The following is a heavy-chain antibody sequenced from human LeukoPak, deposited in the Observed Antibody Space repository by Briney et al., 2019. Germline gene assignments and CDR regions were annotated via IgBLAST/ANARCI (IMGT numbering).Heavy chain of an antibody. Sequence: GGSLTLSCAAWGFTFSSFWMHWVRRAPGLALVWVSRINSDGSYTSYADSVKGRFTISRDNATNTLYLQMNSLRAEDTAVYYCARGPSGYINYWGQGTLVTVSS. J-gene: IGHJ4*02. D-gene: IGHD5-12*01. CDR3: ARGPSGYINY. CDR1: GFTFSSFW. V-gene: IGHV3-74*01. CDR2: INSDGSYT.